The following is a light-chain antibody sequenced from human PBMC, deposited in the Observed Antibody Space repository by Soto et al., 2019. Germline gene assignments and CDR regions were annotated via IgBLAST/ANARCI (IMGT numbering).Light chain of an antibody. V-gene: IGKV1-5*03. CDR2: QAS. CDR1: QSLNSE. J-gene: IGKJ4*01. Sequence: DIQMTQSPSTLSASVGDRVTLTCRASQSLNSELAWYQQKPGKAPNLLIYQASSLKGGHPSRFTGTGSGTEFTFTTGSLQPGDSSTCDCQQYNDYPLTFGGGTKVEIK. CDR3: QQYNDYPLT.